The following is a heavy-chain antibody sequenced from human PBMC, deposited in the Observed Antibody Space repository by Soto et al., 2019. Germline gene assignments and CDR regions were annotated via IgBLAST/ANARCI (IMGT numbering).Heavy chain of an antibody. CDR3: ARKRPGLAVTDY. D-gene: IGHD6-19*01. CDR2: IKEDGSEK. V-gene: IGHV3-7*01. CDR1: GFSFSNYW. J-gene: IGHJ4*02. Sequence: EVQLVESGGGVVQPGGSLRLSCAASGFSFSNYWMSWVRQAPGKGLEWVANIKEDGSEKYYVDSVKGRFTISRDNADNSLSLQMNSLRAEGTAVYYCARKRPGLAVTDYWGQGTLVTVSS.